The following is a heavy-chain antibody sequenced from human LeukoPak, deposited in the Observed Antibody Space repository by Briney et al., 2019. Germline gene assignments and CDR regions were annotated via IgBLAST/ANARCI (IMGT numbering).Heavy chain of an antibody. Sequence: ASVKVSCKASGYTFTNYYMHWVRQAPGQGPEWMGVISPSGGSTTYAQKFQGRVTLTRDKSTSTAYMELSSLRSEDTAVYYCARFTTAARPYYYYMDVWGKGTTVTVSS. CDR2: ISPSGGST. CDR1: GYTFTNYY. J-gene: IGHJ6*03. CDR3: ARFTTAARPYYYYMDV. V-gene: IGHV1-46*01. D-gene: IGHD6-6*01.